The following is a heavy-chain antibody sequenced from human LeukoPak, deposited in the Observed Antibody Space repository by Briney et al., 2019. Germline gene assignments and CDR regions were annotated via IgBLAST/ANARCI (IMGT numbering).Heavy chain of an antibody. D-gene: IGHD3-16*01. CDR2: ISYDGSNK. CDR3: TTDLGASDY. V-gene: IGHV3-30*03. J-gene: IGHJ4*02. Sequence: GRSLRLSCAASGFTFSSYGMHWVRQAPGKGLEWVAVISYDGSNKYYADSVEGRFTISRDNSKNTLYLQMNSLRAEDTAVYYCTTDLGASDYWGQGTLVTVSS. CDR1: GFTFSSYG.